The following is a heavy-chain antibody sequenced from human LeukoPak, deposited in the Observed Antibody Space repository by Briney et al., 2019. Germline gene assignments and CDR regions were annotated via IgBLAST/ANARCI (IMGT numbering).Heavy chain of an antibody. Sequence: GGSLRLSCAASGFTFSSYEMNWVRQAPGKGLEWVSYNSSSGSTIYYADSVKGRFTISRDNAKNSLYLQMNSLRAEDTAVYYCASWFGELLDYWGQGTLITVSS. V-gene: IGHV3-48*03. CDR3: ASWFGELLDY. CDR2: NSSSGSTI. J-gene: IGHJ4*02. D-gene: IGHD3-10*01. CDR1: GFTFSSYE.